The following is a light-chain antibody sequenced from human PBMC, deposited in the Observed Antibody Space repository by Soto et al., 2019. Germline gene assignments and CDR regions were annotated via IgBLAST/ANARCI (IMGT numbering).Light chain of an antibody. CDR3: QQYKSYWT. Sequence: PGERATLSCRASQSISSYLAWYQHKPGQAPRLLISDASTRASGIPARFSGSGSGTEFTLTISSLQPDDCATYYCQQYKSYWTFGQGTKVDIK. V-gene: IGKV3-15*01. CDR1: QSISSY. CDR2: DAS. J-gene: IGKJ1*01.